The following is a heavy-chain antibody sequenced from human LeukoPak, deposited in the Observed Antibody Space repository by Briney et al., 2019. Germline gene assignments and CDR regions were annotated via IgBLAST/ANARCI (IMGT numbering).Heavy chain of an antibody. J-gene: IGHJ4*02. CDR3: AKDAQRGFDYSNSLEY. Sequence: GSLRLSCAAAGVNVRPFCFQRVRPAPGQGVGWGGGIWSDGTNKYYGDSVKGRFIIQRDDSQKTVYLQMNRLRAEDTAIYYCAKDAQRGFDYSNSLEYWGQGSLVTVSS. V-gene: IGHV3-33*06. CDR1: GVNVRPFC. D-gene: IGHD4-11*01. CDR2: IWSDGTNK.